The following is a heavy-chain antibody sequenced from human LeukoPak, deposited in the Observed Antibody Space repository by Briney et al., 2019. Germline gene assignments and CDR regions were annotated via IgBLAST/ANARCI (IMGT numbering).Heavy chain of an antibody. J-gene: IGHJ2*01. CDR2: ISSSGSTI. CDR3: ARTFVWGTMIVVVSYWYFDL. D-gene: IGHD3-22*01. Sequence: GSLRLSCAASGFTFSGYYMSWIRQAPGKGLEWVSYISSSGSTIYYADSVKGRFTISRDNAKNSLYLQMNSLRAEDTAVYYCARTFVWGTMIVVVSYWYFDLWGRGTLVTVSS. CDR1: GFTFSGYY. V-gene: IGHV3-11*01.